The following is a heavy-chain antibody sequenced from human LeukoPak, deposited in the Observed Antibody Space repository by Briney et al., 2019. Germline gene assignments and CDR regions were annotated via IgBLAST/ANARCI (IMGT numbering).Heavy chain of an antibody. CDR3: ASGVAGREAWFDP. CDR1: GYTFTSYY. V-gene: IGHV1-46*01. Sequence: ASVKVSCKASGYTFTSYYMHWVRQAPGQELEWMGIINPSGGSTSYAQKFHGRVTITRDTSTSTVYMELSSLRSEATAVYCCASGVAGREAWFDPWGQGTLVTVSS. CDR2: INPSGGST. J-gene: IGHJ5*02. D-gene: IGHD6-19*01.